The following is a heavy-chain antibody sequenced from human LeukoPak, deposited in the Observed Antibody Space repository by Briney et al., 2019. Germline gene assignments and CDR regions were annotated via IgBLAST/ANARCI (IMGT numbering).Heavy chain of an antibody. J-gene: IGHJ4*02. CDR3: AKDNYYDSSAFVDY. Sequence: TGGSLRLSCAASGFTFSSSAMSWVRQVPGKGLEWVSGISASGGSTYYADSVRGRFTISRDNSKNTLYLQMNSLRAEDTAVYYCAKDNYYDSSAFVDYWGQGTLVTVSS. CDR1: GFTFSSSA. CDR2: ISASGGST. V-gene: IGHV3-23*01. D-gene: IGHD3-22*01.